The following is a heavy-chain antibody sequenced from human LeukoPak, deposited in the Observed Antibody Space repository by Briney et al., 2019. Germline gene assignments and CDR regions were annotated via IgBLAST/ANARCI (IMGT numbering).Heavy chain of an antibody. CDR2: ISYDDSNK. V-gene: IGHV3-30-3*01. Sequence: GGSLRLSCAASGFNFKNYAMHWVRQAPGKGLEWVAVISYDDSNKYYADSVKGRFIISRDNSKNTLYLQMNSLRSEDTAVYYCARVLRRGYSYGPDGYWGQGTLVTVSS. CDR1: GFNFKNYA. D-gene: IGHD5-18*01. J-gene: IGHJ4*02. CDR3: ARVLRRGYSYGPDGY.